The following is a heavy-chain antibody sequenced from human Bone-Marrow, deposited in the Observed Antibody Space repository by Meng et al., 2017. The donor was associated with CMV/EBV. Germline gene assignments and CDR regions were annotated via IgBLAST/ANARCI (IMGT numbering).Heavy chain of an antibody. V-gene: IGHV3-7*01. Sequence: GESLKISCAASGFTFSSYWLTWVRQAPGKGLEWVANIKEDGSEKYYVDSVKGRFTISRDNAKNSLYLQMNTLRAVDTAVYYCARDRRGYESSGYYSGDYFDYWGQGTLVTVYS. CDR1: GFTFSSYW. CDR2: IKEDGSEK. CDR3: ARDRRGYESSGYYSGDYFDY. D-gene: IGHD3-22*01. J-gene: IGHJ4*02.